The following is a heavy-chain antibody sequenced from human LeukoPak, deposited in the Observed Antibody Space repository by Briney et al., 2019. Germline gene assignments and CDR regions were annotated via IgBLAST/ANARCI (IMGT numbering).Heavy chain of an antibody. D-gene: IGHD6-13*01. CDR1: GYTFTSYD. Sequence: GASVKVSCKASGYTFTSYDINWVRQATGQGLEWMGWMNPNSGNTGYAQKFQGRVTMTRNTSISTAYMELSSLRSEDTAVYYCARGNPYSSSWYYDAFDIWGQGTMVTVSS. V-gene: IGHV1-8*01. J-gene: IGHJ3*02. CDR2: MNPNSGNT. CDR3: ARGNPYSSSWYYDAFDI.